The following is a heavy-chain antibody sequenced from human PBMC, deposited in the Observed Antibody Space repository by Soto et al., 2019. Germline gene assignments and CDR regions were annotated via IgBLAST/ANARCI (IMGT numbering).Heavy chain of an antibody. CDR2: MNPNSGNT. J-gene: IGHJ4*02. V-gene: IGHV1-8*01. Sequence: VQLVQSGAEVKKPGASVKVSCKASGYTFPSYALNWVRQATGQGLEWMGWMNPNSGNTAYAQKFQGRITMTRNTSISTAYMELSSLRSEDTAVYYCAREKVTSGYPDWGQGTLVTVSS. CDR3: AREKVTSGYPD. CDR1: GYTFPSYA. D-gene: IGHD3-22*01.